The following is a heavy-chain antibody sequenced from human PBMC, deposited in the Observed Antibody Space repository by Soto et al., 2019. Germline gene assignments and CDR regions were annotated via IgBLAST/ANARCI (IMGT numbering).Heavy chain of an antibody. D-gene: IGHD3-10*01. Sequence: EVQLVESGGGLVQPGGSLRLSCAASEFTFSGRSVHWVRQAPGKGLVWVSGIDKVGTDSTYADSVKGRITSSRENAKNTVYLQMNSLRVEDTAVYYCARGWFGPDVWGKGTTVTVSS. CDR2: IDKVGTDS. J-gene: IGHJ6*03. CDR1: EFTFSGRS. V-gene: IGHV3-74*01. CDR3: ARGWFGPDV.